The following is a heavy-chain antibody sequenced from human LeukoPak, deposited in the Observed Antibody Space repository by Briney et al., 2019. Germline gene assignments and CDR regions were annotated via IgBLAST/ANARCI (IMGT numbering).Heavy chain of an antibody. Sequence: ASVKVSCKASGYTFTSYFMHWVRQAPGQGLEWMGVINPNGGSANYAQRFQGRVTMTRDTSTSTPYMELSSLRSEDTAMYFCTREDSVAASYDHWGQGTLVTVSS. CDR1: GYTFTSYF. CDR3: TREDSVAASYDH. V-gene: IGHV1-46*01. J-gene: IGHJ4*02. CDR2: INPNGGSA. D-gene: IGHD6-19*01.